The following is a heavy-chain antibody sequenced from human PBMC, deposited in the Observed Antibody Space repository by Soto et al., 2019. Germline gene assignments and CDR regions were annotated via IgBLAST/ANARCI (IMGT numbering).Heavy chain of an antibody. CDR1: GYTFITND. Sequence: ASVKDSGKASGYTFITNDINWVRQASGQGLEWMGWMKPSTGDSGSDPDFQGRITMTRDTATSTAYMELSSLKFEDTAVYYCARGGPAAGFDLWGQGALVTVSS. CDR2: MKPSTGDS. V-gene: IGHV1-8*01. D-gene: IGHD6-13*01. CDR3: ARGGPAAGFDL. J-gene: IGHJ5*02.